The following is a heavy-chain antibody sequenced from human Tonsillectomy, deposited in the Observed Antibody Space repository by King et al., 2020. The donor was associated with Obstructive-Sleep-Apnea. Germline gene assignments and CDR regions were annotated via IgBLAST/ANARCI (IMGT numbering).Heavy chain of an antibody. V-gene: IGHV4-31*03. CDR1: GGSISSGGYY. CDR3: AREAYSSGYPLGWFDP. Sequence: QLQESGPGLVKPSQTLSLTCTVSGGSISSGGYYWSWIRQHPGKGLEWIGYIYYSGSTYYNPSLKSRVTISVDTSKNQFSLKLSSVIAADAAVYYCAREAYSSGYPLGWFDPWGQGTLVTVSS. D-gene: IGHD6-19*01. CDR2: IYYSGST. J-gene: IGHJ5*02.